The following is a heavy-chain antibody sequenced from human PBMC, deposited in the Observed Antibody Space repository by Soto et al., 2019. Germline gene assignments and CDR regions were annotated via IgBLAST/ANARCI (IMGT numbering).Heavy chain of an antibody. CDR2: IYSGGST. CDR3: ARDSGSYSFGAFDI. V-gene: IGHV3-66*01. Sequence: PGGSLRLSCAASGLTVSSNDMSWVRQAPGKGLEWVSVIYSGGSTYYADSVKGRFTISRDNSKNTLYLQMNSLRAEDTAVYYCARDSGSYSFGAFDIWGQGTMDTVSS. D-gene: IGHD1-26*01. CDR1: GLTVSSND. J-gene: IGHJ3*02.